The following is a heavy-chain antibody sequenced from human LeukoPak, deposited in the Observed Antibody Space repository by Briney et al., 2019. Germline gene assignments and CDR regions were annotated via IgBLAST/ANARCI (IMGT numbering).Heavy chain of an antibody. D-gene: IGHD6-19*01. CDR1: GLTFSSYW. J-gene: IGHJ5*02. Sequence: GGSLRLSCAASGLTFSSYWMSWVRQAPGKGLEWVANIKQDGSEKYYVDSVKGRFTISRDNAKNSLYLQMNSLRAEDTAVYYCARLPYSSGWLLNWFDPWGQGTLVTVSS. V-gene: IGHV3-7*01. CDR2: IKQDGSEK. CDR3: ARLPYSSGWLLNWFDP.